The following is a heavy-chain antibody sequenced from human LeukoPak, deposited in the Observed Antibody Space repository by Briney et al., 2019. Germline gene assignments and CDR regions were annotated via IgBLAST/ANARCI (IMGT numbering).Heavy chain of an antibody. CDR2: IIPILGIA. J-gene: IGHJ4*02. CDR3: AREYLGQQLVALYYFDY. CDR1: GGTFSSYA. V-gene: IGHV1-69*04. D-gene: IGHD6-13*01. Sequence: SVKVSCKASGGTFSSYAISWVRQAPGQGLEWMGRIIPILGIANYAQKFQGRVTMTRDTSTSTVYMELSSLRSEDTAVYYCAREYLGQQLVALYYFDYWGQGTLVTVSS.